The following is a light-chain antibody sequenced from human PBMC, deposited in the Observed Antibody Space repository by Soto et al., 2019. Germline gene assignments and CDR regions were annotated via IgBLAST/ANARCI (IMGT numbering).Light chain of an antibody. Sequence: EIVLTQSPGTLSLSPGERATLSCRASQSVNTKYLAWYQQKPGQAPRLLIYGASTRATGIPARFSGSGSGTEFTLTISSLQSEDFAVYYCQQYNNWPPWTFGQGTKVEIK. V-gene: IGKV3-15*01. J-gene: IGKJ1*01. CDR1: QSVNTKY. CDR2: GAS. CDR3: QQYNNWPPWT.